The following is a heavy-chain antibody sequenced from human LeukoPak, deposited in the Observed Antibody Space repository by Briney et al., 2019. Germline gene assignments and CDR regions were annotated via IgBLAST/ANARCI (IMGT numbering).Heavy chain of an antibody. CDR3: APRGDIEHSYGYGKWFYP. J-gene: IGHJ5*02. CDR2: INHSGST. V-gene: IGHV4-34*01. Sequence: KASEPLSLTCAVYGGSFSGYYWSWLRQPPGKGLEWLGEINHSGSTNYNASLKSRVTISVDTSKNQFSLRLSSVTAADTAVYYCAPRGDIEHSYGYGKWFYPWGQGTRVTVSS. D-gene: IGHD5-18*01. CDR1: GGSFSGYY.